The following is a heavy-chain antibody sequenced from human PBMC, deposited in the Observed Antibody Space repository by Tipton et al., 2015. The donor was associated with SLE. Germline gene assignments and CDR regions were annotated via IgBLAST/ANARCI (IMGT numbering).Heavy chain of an antibody. J-gene: IGHJ3*02. V-gene: IGHV4-39*07. Sequence: TLSLTCTVSGGSISSHYWSWIRQPPGKGLEWIGSIYYSGSTYYNPSLKSRVTISVDTSKNQFSLKLSSVTAADTAVYYCARDQDGGPSPRIWGQGTMVTVSS. D-gene: IGHD4-23*01. CDR3: ARDQDGGPSPRI. CDR1: GGSISSHY. CDR2: IYYSGST.